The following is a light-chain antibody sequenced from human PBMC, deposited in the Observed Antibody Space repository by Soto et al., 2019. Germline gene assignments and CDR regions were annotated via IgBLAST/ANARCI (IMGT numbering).Light chain of an antibody. CDR2: GAS. CDR1: QSVSSSY. V-gene: IGKV3-20*01. J-gene: IGKJ5*01. CDR3: QPYGSSPQIT. Sequence: EIVLTQSPGTLSLSPGERATLSCRASQSVSSSYLAWYQQKPGQAPRLLIYGASSRATGIPDRLSGSGSGTDFTLTISRLEPEDFAAYYCQPYGSSPQITFGQGTRLEIK.